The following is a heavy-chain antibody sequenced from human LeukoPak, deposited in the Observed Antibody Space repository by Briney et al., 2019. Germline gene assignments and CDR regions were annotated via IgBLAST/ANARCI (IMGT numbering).Heavy chain of an antibody. Sequence: VKVSCKASGGTFSSYAISWVRQAPGQGLEWMGRIIPIFGTANYAQKFQGRVTITTDESTSTAYMELSSLRSEDTAVYYCARDPSRTNWFDPWGQGTLVTVSS. CDR1: GGTFSSYA. CDR2: IIPIFGTA. V-gene: IGHV1-69*05. CDR3: ARDPSRTNWFDP. J-gene: IGHJ5*02. D-gene: IGHD1/OR15-1a*01.